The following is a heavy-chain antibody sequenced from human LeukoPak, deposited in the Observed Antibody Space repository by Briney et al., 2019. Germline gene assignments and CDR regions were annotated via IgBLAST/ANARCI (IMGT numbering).Heavy chain of an antibody. Sequence: PGGSLRLSCAVSGFTFSSYTMNWVRQAPGKGLEWASSISSSRNFIYYADSVKGRFTISRDNAKNSLYLQMNSLRAEDTAVYYCARENDYGDYWGQGTLVTVSS. CDR3: ARENDYGDY. CDR1: GFTFSSYT. V-gene: IGHV3-21*01. J-gene: IGHJ4*01. CDR2: ISSSRNFI.